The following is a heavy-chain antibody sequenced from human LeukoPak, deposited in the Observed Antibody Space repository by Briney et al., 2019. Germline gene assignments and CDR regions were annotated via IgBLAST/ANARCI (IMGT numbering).Heavy chain of an antibody. CDR2: ISSSSSYI. CDR3: VMYSRADY. Sequence: GGSLRLSCAASGFTFSSYSMNWVRQAPGKGLGWASSISSSSSYIYYADSVKGRFTISRDNAKNSLYLQMNSLRAEDTAVYYCVMYSRADYWGQGTLVTVSS. D-gene: IGHD6-13*01. V-gene: IGHV3-21*01. J-gene: IGHJ4*02. CDR1: GFTFSSYS.